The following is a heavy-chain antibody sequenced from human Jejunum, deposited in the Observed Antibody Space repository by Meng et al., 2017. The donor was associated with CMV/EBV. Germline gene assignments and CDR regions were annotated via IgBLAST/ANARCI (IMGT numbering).Heavy chain of an antibody. CDR1: GDSLTSSNW. V-gene: IGHV4-4*02. J-gene: IGHJ4*02. CDR3: ARRVGSGKYFFDY. Sequence: HVQLLQSGPGLVKPSETLSLIFGVSGDSLTSSNWWSWVRQTPGEGLEWIGEVYENGNTRYTPSLKSRVTISLDKSKNHFSLKLNSVTAADTAVYYCARRVGSGKYFFDYWSQGTLVTVSS. D-gene: IGHD3-10*01. CDR2: VYENGNT.